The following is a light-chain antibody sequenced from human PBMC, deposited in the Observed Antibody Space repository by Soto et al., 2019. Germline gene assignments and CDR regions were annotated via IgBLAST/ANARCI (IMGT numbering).Light chain of an antibody. CDR1: QTLLRSDGKTY. CDR3: MQSIRRPYT. V-gene: IGKV2D-29*01. J-gene: IGKJ2*01. CDR2: EVS. Sequence: DIVMTQTPLSLSVTPGQPASISCKSSQTLLRSDGKTYLYWYLQKPGQPPQLLMSEVSNRFSGVTDTVSVSGSLTDFKLEISRVEAEDVGVDYCMQSIRRPYTFGQGTKLEIK.